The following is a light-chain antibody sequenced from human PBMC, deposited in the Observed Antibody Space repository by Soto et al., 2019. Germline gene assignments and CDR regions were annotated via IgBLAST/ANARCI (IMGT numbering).Light chain of an antibody. CDR2: DVS. V-gene: IGLV2-14*01. J-gene: IGLJ2*01. Sequence: QSALTQPASVSGSPGQSITISCTGTSSDVGRYNSVSWYQQHPGKAPKLVIYDVSNRPSGVSNRLSGSKSGNTASLTISGLQAEDEADYYCSSYRDSTTLVVFGGGTKVTVL. CDR3: SSYRDSTTLVV. CDR1: SSDVGRYNS.